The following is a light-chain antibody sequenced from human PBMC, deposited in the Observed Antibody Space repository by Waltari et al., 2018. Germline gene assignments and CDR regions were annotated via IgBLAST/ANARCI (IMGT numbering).Light chain of an antibody. CDR3: CSYAGSYTFL. CDR1: SSDVVGYNY. J-gene: IGLJ1*01. V-gene: IGLV2-11*01. Sequence: QSALTHPRSVSGSPGQSVAISCTGTSSDVVGYNYVSWYLQHPGKAPNLMIYDVSKRPSGVPDRFSGSKSGNTASLTISGLQAEDEADYYCCSYAGSYTFLFGTGTKVTVL. CDR2: DVS.